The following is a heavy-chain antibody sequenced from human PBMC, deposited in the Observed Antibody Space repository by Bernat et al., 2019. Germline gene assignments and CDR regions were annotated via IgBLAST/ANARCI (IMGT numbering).Heavy chain of an antibody. Sequence: QVQLQESGPGLVKPSQTLSLTCTVSGGSISSGGYYWSWIRQHPGKGLEWIGYIYYSGSTYYNPSVKSRVTISVDTSKNQFALKLSSVTAADTAVYYCARANHLTSSYYYGSGSYVYYFDYWGQGTLVTVSS. CDR1: GGSISSGGYY. D-gene: IGHD3-10*01. CDR3: ARANHLTSSYYYGSGSYVYYFDY. V-gene: IGHV4-31*03. J-gene: IGHJ4*02. CDR2: IYYSGST.